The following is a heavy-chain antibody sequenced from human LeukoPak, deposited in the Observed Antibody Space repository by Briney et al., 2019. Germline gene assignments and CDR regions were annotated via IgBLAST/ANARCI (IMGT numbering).Heavy chain of an antibody. J-gene: IGHJ4*02. CDR3: ATMDNFWSGFDY. CDR2: IYTSGST. CDR1: GGSISSYY. Sequence: SETLSLTCTVSGGSISSYYWSWIRQPAGKGLEWIGRIYTSGSTNYNPSLKSRVTISVDKSKNQFSLKLSSATAADTAVYYCATMDNFWSGFDYWGQGTLVTVSS. V-gene: IGHV4-4*07. D-gene: IGHD3-3*01.